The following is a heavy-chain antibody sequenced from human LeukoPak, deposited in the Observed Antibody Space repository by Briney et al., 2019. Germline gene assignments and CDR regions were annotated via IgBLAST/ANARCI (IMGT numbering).Heavy chain of an antibody. D-gene: IGHD3-10*01. CDR1: GFTFSSYE. CDR3: ASTRGSSFGY. CDR2: ISSSGSTI. Sequence: GGSLRLSCAASGFTFSSYEVNWVRQAPGKGLEWVSYISSSGSTIYYADSVKGRFTISRDNAKNSLYLQMNSLRAEDTAVYYCASTRGSSFGYWGQGTLVTVSS. V-gene: IGHV3-48*03. J-gene: IGHJ4*02.